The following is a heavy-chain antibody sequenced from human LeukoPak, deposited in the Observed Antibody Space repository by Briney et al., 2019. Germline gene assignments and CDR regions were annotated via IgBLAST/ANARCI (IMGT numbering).Heavy chain of an antibody. CDR1: GFTFSSYW. CDR3: ARDLFGAYCGGTCPTPDY. D-gene: IGHD2-21*01. V-gene: IGHV3-74*01. Sequence: GGSLRLSCAASGFTFSSYWMFWVRQAPGKGLVWVSRVNSDGTSTNYADSVKGRFTVSRDNAKNTLYLQMNSLRVEDTAVYYCARDLFGAYCGGTCPTPDYWGQGTLVSVSS. J-gene: IGHJ4*02. CDR2: VNSDGTST.